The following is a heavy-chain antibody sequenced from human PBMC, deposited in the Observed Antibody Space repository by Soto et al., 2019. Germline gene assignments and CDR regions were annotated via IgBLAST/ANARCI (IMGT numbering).Heavy chain of an antibody. V-gene: IGHV3-23*01. CDR1: GFTFSSYA. Sequence: GESLKISCAASGFTFSSYAMSWVRQAPGKGLEWVSAISGSGGSTYYADSVKGRFTISRDNSKNTLYLQMNSLRAEDTAVYYCAKVFHTHTLYSPFDYWGQGTLVTVSS. J-gene: IGHJ4*02. CDR2: ISGSGGST. CDR3: AKVFHTHTLYSPFDY. D-gene: IGHD2-8*01.